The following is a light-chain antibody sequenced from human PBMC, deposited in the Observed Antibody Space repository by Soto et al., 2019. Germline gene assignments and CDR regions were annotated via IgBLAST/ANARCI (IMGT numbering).Light chain of an antibody. CDR3: QKYNSAPRS. CDR2: AAS. J-gene: IGKJ1*01. V-gene: IGKV1-27*01. CDR1: QGIGNY. Sequence: DIQMTQSPSSLSASVGDGVTISCRASQGIGNYLAWYQQKQGKAPKLLIYAASTLQSGVPSRFSGSGSGTDFTLTISSLQPEDVATYYCQKYNSAPRSFGQGTKVDIK.